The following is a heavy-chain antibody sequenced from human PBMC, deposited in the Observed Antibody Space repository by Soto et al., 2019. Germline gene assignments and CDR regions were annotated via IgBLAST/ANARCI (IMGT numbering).Heavy chain of an antibody. CDR2: ISSSSSYI. Sequence: EVQLVESGGGLVKPGGSLRLSCAASGFTFSSYSMNWVRQAPGKGLEWVSSISSSSSYIYYAGAVKGRFTISRDNAKNSLYLQMNSLRAEDTAVYYCARDARRQIAVAALFHHWGKGTLVTVSS. J-gene: IGHJ1*01. D-gene: IGHD6-19*01. CDR1: GFTFSSYS. V-gene: IGHV3-21*01. CDR3: ARDARRQIAVAALFHH.